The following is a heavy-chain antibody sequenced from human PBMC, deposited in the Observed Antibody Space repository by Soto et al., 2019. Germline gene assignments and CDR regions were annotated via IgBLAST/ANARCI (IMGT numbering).Heavy chain of an antibody. CDR1: GVSINDHL. CDR3: ARVPDFGSYYFHS. Sequence: PSETLSLTCSVSGVSINDHLWSWIRQPPGRGLEWIAYMFYTGTTDYNPSLASRVTISVDTSKNQFSLQLRSLTAADTAVYYCARVPDFGSYYFHSWGLGILVTVS. D-gene: IGHD4-17*01. V-gene: IGHV4-59*11. CDR2: MFYTGTT. J-gene: IGHJ4*02.